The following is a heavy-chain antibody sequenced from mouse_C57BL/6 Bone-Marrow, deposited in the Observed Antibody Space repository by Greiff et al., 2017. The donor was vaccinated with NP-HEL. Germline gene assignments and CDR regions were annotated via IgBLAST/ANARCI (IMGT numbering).Heavy chain of an antibody. Sequence: LVESGAELVKPGASVKISCKASGYAFSSYWMNWVKQRPGKGLEWIGQIYPGDGDTNYNGKFKGKATLTADKSSSTAYMQLSSLTSEDSAVYYCARWDWDDAMDYWGQGTSVTVSS. CDR3: ARWDWDDAMDY. J-gene: IGHJ4*01. CDR1: GYAFSSYW. CDR2: IYPGDGDT. D-gene: IGHD4-1*01. V-gene: IGHV1-80*01.